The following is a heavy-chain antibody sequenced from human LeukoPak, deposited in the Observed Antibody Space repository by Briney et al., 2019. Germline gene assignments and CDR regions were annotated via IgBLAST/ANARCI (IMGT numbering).Heavy chain of an antibody. CDR3: ARVLAARFLYYYYYMDV. CDR1: GGSISSYY. CDR2: IYHSGST. Sequence: SETLSLTCTVSGGSISSYYWSWIRQPPGKGLEWIGSIYHSGSTYYNPSLKSRVTISVDTSKNQFSLKLSSVTAADTAVYYCARVLAARFLYYYYYMDVRGKGTTVTVSS. D-gene: IGHD6-6*01. J-gene: IGHJ6*03. V-gene: IGHV4-38-2*02.